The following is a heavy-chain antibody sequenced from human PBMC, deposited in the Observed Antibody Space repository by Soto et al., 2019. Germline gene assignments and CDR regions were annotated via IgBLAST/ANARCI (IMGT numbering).Heavy chain of an antibody. J-gene: IGHJ3*02. V-gene: IGHV3-23*01. CDR3: AKDRNRSLDAFDI. CDR1: GFTFSSYA. CDR2: ISGSGGST. Sequence: PGGSLRLSCAAAGFTFSSYAMSWVRQAPGKGLEWVSAISGSGGSTYYADSVKGRFTISRDNSKNTLYLQMNSLRAEDTAVYYCAKDRNRSLDAFDIWGQGTMVTVSS.